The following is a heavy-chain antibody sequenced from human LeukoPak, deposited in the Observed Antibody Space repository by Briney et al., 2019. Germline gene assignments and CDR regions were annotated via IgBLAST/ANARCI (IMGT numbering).Heavy chain of an antibody. V-gene: IGHV1-18*01. J-gene: IGHJ6*03. CDR2: ISTYNGNT. CDR1: GYTFISYG. CDR3: ARLYSSSSSGYYYYYYMDV. D-gene: IGHD6-6*01. Sequence: ASVKVSCKASGYTFISYGISWVRQAPGQGLEWMGWISTYNGNTNYAQKLQGRVTMTTDTSTSTAYMELRSLRSDDTAVYYCARLYSSSSSGYYYYYYMDVWGKGTTVTVSS.